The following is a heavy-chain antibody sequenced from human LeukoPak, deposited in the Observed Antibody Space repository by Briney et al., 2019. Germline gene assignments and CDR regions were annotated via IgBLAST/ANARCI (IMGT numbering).Heavy chain of an antibody. D-gene: IGHD3-3*01. V-gene: IGHV3-53*01. J-gene: IGHJ4*02. CDR3: ARVGNDFWSGYYILAN. CDR1: GFTVSSNY. Sequence: GGSLRLSCAASGFTVSSNYMSWVRQAPGKGLEWVSVIYSGGSTYYADSVKGRFTISRDNSKNTLYLQMNSLRAEDTAVYYCARVGNDFWSGYYILANWGQGTLVTVSS. CDR2: IYSGGST.